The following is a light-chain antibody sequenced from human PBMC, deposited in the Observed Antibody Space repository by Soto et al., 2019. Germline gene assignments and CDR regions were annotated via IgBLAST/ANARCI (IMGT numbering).Light chain of an antibody. CDR3: SSYTRSSTLV. Sequence: QSALTQPASVSGSPGQSITISCTGTSSDVGGYNYVSWHQQHPGKAPKVMIYDVSNRPSGVSNRFSGSKSGNTASLTISGLQAEDEADYYCSSYTRSSTLVFGGGTKVTVL. CDR1: SSDVGGYNY. V-gene: IGLV2-14*01. CDR2: DVS. J-gene: IGLJ2*01.